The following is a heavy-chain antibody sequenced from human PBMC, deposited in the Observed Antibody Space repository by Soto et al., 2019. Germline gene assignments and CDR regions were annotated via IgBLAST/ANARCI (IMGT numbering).Heavy chain of an antibody. CDR3: ARVDFWSGYLNDY. D-gene: IGHD3-3*01. J-gene: IGHJ4*02. CDR1: GFTFSSYW. CDR2: INSDGSST. Sequence: PGGSLRLSCAASGFTFSSYWMHWVRQAPGKGLVWVSRINSDGSSTSYADSVKGRFTISRDNAKNTLYLQMNSLRAEDTAVYYCARVDFWSGYLNDYWGQGTLVTVSS. V-gene: IGHV3-74*01.